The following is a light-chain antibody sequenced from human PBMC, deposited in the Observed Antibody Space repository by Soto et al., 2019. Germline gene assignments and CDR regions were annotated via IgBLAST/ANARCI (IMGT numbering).Light chain of an antibody. V-gene: IGKV3-20*01. J-gene: IGKJ1*01. CDR1: QSISSRY. Sequence: IRLAPCRDTLYLSQGERSTLXXRASQSISSRYLAWYQQKPGQAPRVXIYGASSRATGIPDRFCGSGSGTDSTFAISSLVPEDFAVQYSQQYGNLLRTFREGTKVDI. CDR3: QQYGNLLRT. CDR2: GAS.